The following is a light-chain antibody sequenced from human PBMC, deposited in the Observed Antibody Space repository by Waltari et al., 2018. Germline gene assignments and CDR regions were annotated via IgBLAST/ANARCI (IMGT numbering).Light chain of an antibody. J-gene: IGLJ1*01. CDR2: DVR. CDR3: SSYTSSSTLV. V-gene: IGLV2-14*03. Sequence: QSALTQPASVSGSPGQSITISCTGTSSDAGGYHYVSWYQQHPGKAPKRMIYDVRNRPSVVSNRFSGSKSGNTASLTISGLQAEDEADYYCSSYTSSSTLVFGTGTKVTVL. CDR1: SSDAGGYHY.